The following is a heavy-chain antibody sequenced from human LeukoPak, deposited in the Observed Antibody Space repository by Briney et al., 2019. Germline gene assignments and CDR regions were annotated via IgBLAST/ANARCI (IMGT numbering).Heavy chain of an antibody. CDR1: GFTFRNYA. V-gene: IGHV3-23*01. J-gene: IGHJ4*02. Sequence: GGSLRLSCAASGFTFRNYAMNWVRQAPGKGLEWVSGISVSGGSTYYADSVKGRFIISRDNSKTTVYLQINSLRAEDTAVYYCAKGAYYYDSTGYRHFDYWGQGTLVTVSS. CDR2: ISVSGGST. CDR3: AKGAYYYDSTGYRHFDY. D-gene: IGHD3-22*01.